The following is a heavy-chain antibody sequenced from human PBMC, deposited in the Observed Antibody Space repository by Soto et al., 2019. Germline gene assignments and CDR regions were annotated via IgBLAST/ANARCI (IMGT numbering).Heavy chain of an antibody. CDR3: AGEDGGGDREYYGLDV. CDR2: IHYSGSI. D-gene: IGHD3-16*01. V-gene: IGHV4-30-4*08. Sequence: QVQLQQSGPGLVKPSQTLSLTCTVSGGSISYEYYHWTWIRQSPGKGLEWIGYIHYSGSIMYNPSLKGRVSMSMYTSKNKCSQQLTYVAAADTAVDFCAGEDGGGDREYYGLDVWGQGTPVTVSS. J-gene: IGHJ6*02. CDR1: GGSISYEYYH.